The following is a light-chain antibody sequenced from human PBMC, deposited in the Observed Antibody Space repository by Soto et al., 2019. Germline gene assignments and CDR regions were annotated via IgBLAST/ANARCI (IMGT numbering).Light chain of an antibody. CDR1: QNINNNY. CDR2: DAS. V-gene: IGKV3-20*01. J-gene: IGKJ1*01. Sequence: VLTQSPGTLSLSPGGSATLSCRASQNINNNYLAWYQHKPGQAPRLLMYDASLRATGVPDRFSGSGSGTDFTLTITRLEPEDFAVYFCQHYGDSSWTFGQGSRVEIK. CDR3: QHYGDSSWT.